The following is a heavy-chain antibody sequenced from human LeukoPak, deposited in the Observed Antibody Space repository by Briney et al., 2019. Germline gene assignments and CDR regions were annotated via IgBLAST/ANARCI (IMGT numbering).Heavy chain of an antibody. D-gene: IGHD3-10*01. V-gene: IGHV1-18*01. CDR1: GYTFTSYG. CDR3: ARDTDTGNYYGSGSYYSPPGY. CDR2: ISAYNGNT. J-gene: IGHJ4*02. Sequence: ASVKASCKASGYTFTSYGISWVRQAPGQGLEWMGWISAYNGNTNYAQKLQGRVTMTTDTSTSTAYMELRSLRSDDTAVYYCARDTDTGNYYGSGSYYSPPGYWGQGIMVTVSS.